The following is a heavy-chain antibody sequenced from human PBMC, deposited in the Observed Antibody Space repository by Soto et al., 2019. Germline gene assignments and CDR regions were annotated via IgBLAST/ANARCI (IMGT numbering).Heavy chain of an antibody. Sequence: GGSLRLSCVASGFTFSSYSMSWVRQAPGKGLEWVSAITGSGGSTYYADSVKGRFTISRDNSKNTLYLQMNSLRAEDTAVYYCAKEGDLIGYNYGSCFDYWGQGTRVTVSS. CDR3: AKEGDLIGYNYGSCFDY. V-gene: IGHV3-23*01. CDR1: GFTFSSYS. CDR2: ITGSGGST. D-gene: IGHD5-18*01. J-gene: IGHJ4*02.